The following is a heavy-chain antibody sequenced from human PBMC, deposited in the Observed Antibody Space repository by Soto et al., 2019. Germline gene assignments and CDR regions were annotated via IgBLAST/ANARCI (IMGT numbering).Heavy chain of an antibody. V-gene: IGHV3-23*01. D-gene: IGHD5-18*01. CDR1: GFTFRNYA. CDR2: ISANGGST. CDR3: ATRGYSNGYPDY. Sequence: EVQLLDSGGGLVQPGESLRLSCAASGFTFRNYAMSWVRQAPGTGLEWVSTISANGGSTNYADSVKGRFTISRDNSKSTMYLQMNSLGADDTAVYYCATRGYSNGYPDYWGQGTLVTVSS. J-gene: IGHJ4*02.